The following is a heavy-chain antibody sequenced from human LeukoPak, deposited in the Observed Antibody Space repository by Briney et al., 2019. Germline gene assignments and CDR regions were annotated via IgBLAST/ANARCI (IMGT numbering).Heavy chain of an antibody. CDR3: ARDTQRDSGWYLDY. J-gene: IGHJ4*02. CDR2: ISYDGSNK. CDR1: GFTFSSYA. Sequence: GGSLRLSCAVSGFTFSSYAMHWVRQAPGKGLEWVAVISYDGSNKYYADSVKGRFTISRDNSKNTLYLQMNSLRAEDTAVYYCARDTQRDSGWYLDYWGQGTLVTVSS. V-gene: IGHV3-30*04. D-gene: IGHD6-19*01.